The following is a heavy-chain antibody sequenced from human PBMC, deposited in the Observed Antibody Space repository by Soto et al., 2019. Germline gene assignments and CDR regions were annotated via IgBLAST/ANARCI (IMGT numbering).Heavy chain of an antibody. CDR3: AREEYELSPSVFDY. Sequence: PSETLSLTCTVSGGSITGFYWSWIRQSAGKGLEWMGRILTNESTKYNPSLESRVSMSIDMSKNQFSLKLRSVTAADTAVYYCAREEYELSPSVFDYWGQGSLVIVSS. D-gene: IGHD1-7*01. J-gene: IGHJ4*02. CDR2: ILTNEST. CDR1: GGSITGFY. V-gene: IGHV4-4*07.